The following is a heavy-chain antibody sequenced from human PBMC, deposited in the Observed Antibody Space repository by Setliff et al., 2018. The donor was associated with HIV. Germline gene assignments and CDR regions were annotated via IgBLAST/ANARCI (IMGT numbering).Heavy chain of an antibody. V-gene: IGHV1-2*02. CDR1: GYTFTGNY. CDR3: ARDGWWRQYDYGIDY. CDR2: INPNSGGT. Sequence: ASVKVSCKASGYTFTGNYIHWVRQAPGQGLEWMGWINPNSGGTNYEQKFQGRVTMTRDTSVSTAYMELSRLRSDDTALYYCARDGWWRQYDYGIDYWGQGTLVTSPQ. J-gene: IGHJ4*02. D-gene: IGHD4-17*01.